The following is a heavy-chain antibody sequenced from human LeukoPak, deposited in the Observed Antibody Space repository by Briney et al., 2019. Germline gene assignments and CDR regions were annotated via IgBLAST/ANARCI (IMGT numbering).Heavy chain of an antibody. V-gene: IGHV4-39*07. CDR3: ARVVFISEGLAMTPWRDYFDY. CDR1: GGSISGSSYF. D-gene: IGHD1-1*01. J-gene: IGHJ4*02. Sequence: SETLSLTCTVSGGSISGSSYFWGWIRQSPAKGLEWIGSISYSGITHYNPSLKSRVTMSVDTSRNQVSLNLDSVTAADTAVYYCARVVFISEGLAMTPWRDYFDYWGQGTLVTVSS. CDR2: ISYSGIT.